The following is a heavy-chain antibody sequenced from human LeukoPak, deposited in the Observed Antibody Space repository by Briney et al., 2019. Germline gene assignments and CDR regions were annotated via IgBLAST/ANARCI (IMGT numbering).Heavy chain of an antibody. J-gene: IGHJ4*02. Sequence: ASVKVSCKASGYTFTGYYMHWVRQAPGQGLEWMGWINPNSGGTNYAQKFQGRVTMTRDTSISTAYMELSRLRSDDTAVYYCARAHSSGWHFDYWGQGTLVTVSS. CDR2: INPNSGGT. D-gene: IGHD6-19*01. CDR1: GYTFTGYY. V-gene: IGHV1-2*02. CDR3: ARAHSSGWHFDY.